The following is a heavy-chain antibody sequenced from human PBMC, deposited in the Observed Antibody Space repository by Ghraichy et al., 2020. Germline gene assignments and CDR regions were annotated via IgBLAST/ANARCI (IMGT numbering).Heavy chain of an antibody. V-gene: IGHV4-34*01. Sequence: SETLSLTCVVYGGSFSGYYWSWIRQPPGKGLEWIGEINHSGSTNYNPSLKSRVTISVEMPKNQFSLRLSSVTAADTAVYYCARSRVKDYWGQGTLVTVSS. CDR3: ARSRVKDY. CDR1: GGSFSGYY. CDR2: INHSGST. J-gene: IGHJ4*02.